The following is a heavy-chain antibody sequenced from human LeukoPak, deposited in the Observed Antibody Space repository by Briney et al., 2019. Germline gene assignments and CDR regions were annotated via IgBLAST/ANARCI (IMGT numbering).Heavy chain of an antibody. V-gene: IGHV3-48*04. D-gene: IGHD2-8*01. CDR3: AKDRRYCTNGVCYSSFDY. CDR2: ISSSSSTI. Sequence: GGSLRLSCAASGFTFSSYSMNWVRQAPGKGLEWVSYISSSSSTIYYADSVKGRFTISRDNAKNSLYLQMNSLRAEDTAVYYCAKDRRYCTNGVCYSSFDYWGQGTLVTVSS. CDR1: GFTFSSYS. J-gene: IGHJ4*02.